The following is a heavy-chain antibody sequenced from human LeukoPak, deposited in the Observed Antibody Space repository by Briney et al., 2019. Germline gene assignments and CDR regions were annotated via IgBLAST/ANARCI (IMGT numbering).Heavy chain of an antibody. D-gene: IGHD3-16*01. CDR1: GFTFSNYG. CDR3: ARDQALYFSYGDY. Sequence: GGSLRLSCAASGFTFSNYGMHWVRQAPGKGLEWLAAILYDGSKEHYADTVKGRFTISRDNSKNTLYLQVNSLTADDTAVYYCARDQALYFSYGDYWGQGTLVTVSS. V-gene: IGHV3-33*05. J-gene: IGHJ4*02. CDR2: ILYDGSKE.